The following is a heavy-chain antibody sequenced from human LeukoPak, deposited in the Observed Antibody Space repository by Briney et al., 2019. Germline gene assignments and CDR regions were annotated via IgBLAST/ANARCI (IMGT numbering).Heavy chain of an antibody. CDR3: AREAKCSGGSCYVDY. CDR2: ISNSGSTI. V-gene: IGHV3-11*01. Sequence: GGSLRLSCAASAFTFSDHYMSWIRQAPGKGLEWVSYISNSGSTIFYADSVKGRFTISRDNAENSLYLQMNSLRAEDTAVYYCAREAKCSGGSCYVDYWGQGTLVTVSS. CDR1: AFTFSDHY. J-gene: IGHJ4*02. D-gene: IGHD2-15*01.